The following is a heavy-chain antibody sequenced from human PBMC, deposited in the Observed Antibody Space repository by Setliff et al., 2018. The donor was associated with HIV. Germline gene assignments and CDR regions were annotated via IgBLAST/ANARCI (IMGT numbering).Heavy chain of an antibody. V-gene: IGHV1-46*01. CDR1: GYTFTNYF. CDR3: AREAPDDHVDH. J-gene: IGHJ4*02. D-gene: IGHD1-1*01. CDR2: INPSGGQR. Sequence: GASVKVSCQASGYTFTNYFVHWVRQAPGHGLEWMGMINPSGGQRSFAQKFQGRITVATATSTATSTGTVYMELGILRHEDTAVYYCAREAPDDHVDHWGQGTLVTVSS.